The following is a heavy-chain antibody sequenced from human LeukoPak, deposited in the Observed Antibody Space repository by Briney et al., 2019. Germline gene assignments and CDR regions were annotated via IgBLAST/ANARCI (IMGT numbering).Heavy chain of an antibody. CDR1: GFTVSSNC. Sequence: GGSLRRSCAASGFTVSSNCMSWVRQAPGKGLEWVSVLYSGGNTYYADSVKGRFTISRDNSKNTLYLQMNSLRAEDTAMYYCAKCYGDYVRYLDYWGQGTLVTVSS. CDR3: AKCYGDYVRYLDY. CDR2: LYSGGNT. D-gene: IGHD4-17*01. V-gene: IGHV3-53*01. J-gene: IGHJ4*02.